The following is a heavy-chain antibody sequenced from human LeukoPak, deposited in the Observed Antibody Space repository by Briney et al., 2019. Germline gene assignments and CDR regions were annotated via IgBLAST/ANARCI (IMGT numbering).Heavy chain of an antibody. CDR3: ARERSSSVQMGAFDI. CDR2: ISYDGSNK. D-gene: IGHD6-13*01. CDR1: GFTFSSYA. J-gene: IGHJ3*02. V-gene: IGHV3-30-3*01. Sequence: GGFLRLSCAASGFTFSSYAMHWVRQAPGKGLEWVAVISYDGSNKYYADSVKGRFTISRDNSKNTLYLQMNSLRAEDTAVYYCARERSSSVQMGAFDIWGQGTMVTVSS.